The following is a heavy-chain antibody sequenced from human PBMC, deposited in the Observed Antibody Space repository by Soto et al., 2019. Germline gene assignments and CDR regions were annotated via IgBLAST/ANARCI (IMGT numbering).Heavy chain of an antibody. CDR1: GVSISSTDYY. V-gene: IGHV4-30-4*08. J-gene: IGHJ4*02. CDR3: ASKKGYCSCAVCFPPHRLDF. CDR2: IYRSGNA. D-gene: IGHD2-8*02. Sequence: QVQLQESGPGLVKPSQTLSLTCTVSGVSISSTDYYWSWIRQRPGKGLEWIGYIYRSGNAYYNPSHKSPVSISMDTSKNQFSLNLNSVTAADTAVYYCASKKGYCSCAVCFPPHRLDFWGQGTQVTVSS.